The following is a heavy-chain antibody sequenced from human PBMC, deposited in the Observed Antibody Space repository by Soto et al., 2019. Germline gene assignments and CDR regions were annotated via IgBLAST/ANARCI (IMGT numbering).Heavy chain of an antibody. CDR3: ASSLWHYYYNAMDV. Sequence: SETLSLTCTVSSASISGSNYYWAWIRQPPGKGLEWIGTIYYSGKTDYNSSLKSRVTISVDTSNNQFSLKLSSVTAADTAVYYCASSLWHYYYNAMDVWGQGTTVTVSS. V-gene: IGHV4-39*01. D-gene: IGHD2-21*01. CDR2: IYYSGKT. CDR1: SASISGSNYY. J-gene: IGHJ6*02.